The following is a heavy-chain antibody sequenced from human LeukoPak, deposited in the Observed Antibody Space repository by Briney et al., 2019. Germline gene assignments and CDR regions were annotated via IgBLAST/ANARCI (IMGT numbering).Heavy chain of an antibody. CDR1: GFTFSDHY. J-gene: IGHJ4*02. V-gene: IGHV3-72*01. D-gene: IGHD1-1*01. CDR3: ARVSPRYNFDY. CDR2: SGDKANIYTT. Sequence: PGGSLRLSCAASGFTFSDHYMDWVRQAPGKGLDWVGRSGDKANIYTTQYAASEKGRFTISRDDSKNSLYLQMNSLKTEDTAVYYCARVSPRYNFDYWGQGTLVTVSS.